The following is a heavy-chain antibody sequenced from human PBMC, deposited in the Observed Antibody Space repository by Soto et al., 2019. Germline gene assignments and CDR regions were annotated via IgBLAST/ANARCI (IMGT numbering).Heavy chain of an antibody. V-gene: IGHV1-69*13. CDR3: ARARGPEWLNWFDP. CDR2: IIPISGTA. J-gene: IGHJ5*02. D-gene: IGHD3-3*01. CDR1: GGTFSSYA. Sequence: ASVKVSCKASGGTFSSYAISWVRPAPGQGLEWMGGIIPISGTATYAQKFQGRVTITADESTSTAYMELSSLRSEDTAVYYCARARGPEWLNWFDPWGQGTLVTVSS.